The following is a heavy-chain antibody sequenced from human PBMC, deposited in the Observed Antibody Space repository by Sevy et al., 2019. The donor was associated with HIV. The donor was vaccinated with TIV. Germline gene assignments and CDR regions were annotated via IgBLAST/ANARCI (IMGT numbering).Heavy chain of an antibody. V-gene: IGHV3-23*01. CDR1: GFTFSSYA. CDR3: AKDDRIAVAGLIAFDI. CDR2: ISGSGGST. D-gene: IGHD6-19*01. Sequence: GGSLRLSCAASGFTFSSYAMSWVRQAPGKGLEWVSAISGSGGSTYYADSVKGRFTISRDNSKNTLYLQMNSLRAEDTAVYYCAKDDRIAVAGLIAFDIWGQGTMVTASS. J-gene: IGHJ3*02.